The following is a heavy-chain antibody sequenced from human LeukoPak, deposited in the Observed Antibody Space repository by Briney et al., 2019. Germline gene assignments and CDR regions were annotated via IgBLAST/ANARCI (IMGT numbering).Heavy chain of an antibody. CDR1: GFTFSSYA. V-gene: IGHV3-23*01. Sequence: GGSLRLSCAASGFTFSSYAMSWVRQAPGKGLEGVSAISGSGGSTYYADSVKGRFNISRDNSKNTLYLQMNSLRAEDTAVYYCAKDQYYDFCSGYPDYWGQGALLTVSS. J-gene: IGHJ4*02. D-gene: IGHD3-3*01. CDR2: ISGSGGST. CDR3: AKDQYYDFCSGYPDY.